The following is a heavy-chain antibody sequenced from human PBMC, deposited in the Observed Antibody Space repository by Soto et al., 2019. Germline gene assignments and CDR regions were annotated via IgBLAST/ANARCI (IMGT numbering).Heavy chain of an antibody. D-gene: IGHD5-12*01. J-gene: IGHJ4*02. CDR1: GFTFSSYS. Sequence: PGGSLRLSCAASGFTFSSYSMNWVRQAPGKGLEWVSYISSSSSTIYYADSVKGRFTISRDNAKNSLYLQMNSLRAEDTAVYYCARGHRGDGYNFFDYWGQGTLVTVSS. CDR3: ARGHRGDGYNFFDY. CDR2: ISSSSSTI. V-gene: IGHV3-48*01.